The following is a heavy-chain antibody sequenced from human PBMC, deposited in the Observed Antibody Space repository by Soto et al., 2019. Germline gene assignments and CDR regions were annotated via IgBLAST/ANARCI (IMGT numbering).Heavy chain of an antibody. J-gene: IGHJ4*02. D-gene: IGHD2-15*01. CDR3: AVGGSCSGGSCYSTGVIDY. CDR2: IIPILGIA. CDR1: GVTFSSYT. V-gene: IGHV1-69*02. Sequence: ASVKASSKAPGVTFSSYTISWVQQSNGQGLEWMGRIIPILGIANYAQKFQGRVTITADKSTSTAYMELSSLRSEDTAVYYCAVGGSCSGGSCYSTGVIDYWGQGTLVTVSS.